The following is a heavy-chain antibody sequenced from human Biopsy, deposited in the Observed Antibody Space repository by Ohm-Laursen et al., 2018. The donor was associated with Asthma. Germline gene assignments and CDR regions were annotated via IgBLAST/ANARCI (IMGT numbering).Heavy chain of an antibody. D-gene: IGHD2-2*01. J-gene: IGHJ4*02. CDR1: GGTFNTYV. CDR2: INSVFGTT. Sequence: SVTVSCKSLGGTFNTYVIGWVRQAPGQALEWTGGINSVFGTTTYPQKFQDRVMITADDSTSTVYMELSSLRSEDTAVYYCARKAGSCISRTCYSLDFWGQGTLVTVSS. V-gene: IGHV1-69*13. CDR3: ARKAGSCISRTCYSLDF.